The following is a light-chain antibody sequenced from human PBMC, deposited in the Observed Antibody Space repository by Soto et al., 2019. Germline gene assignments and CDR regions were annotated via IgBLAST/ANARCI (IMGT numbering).Light chain of an antibody. J-gene: IGLJ3*02. CDR2: DND. CDR3: ASWDTSLSVAM. CDR1: TSNVGTKH. Sequence: QSVLTQPPSVSAAPGQTVTISCSGTTSNVGTKHVSWYQQFPGTVPKVLIYDNDKRRSVISDRFSCSTSDTSATLAITGLQTGDEADYYCASWDTSLSVAMFGGGTKLTVL. V-gene: IGLV1-51*01.